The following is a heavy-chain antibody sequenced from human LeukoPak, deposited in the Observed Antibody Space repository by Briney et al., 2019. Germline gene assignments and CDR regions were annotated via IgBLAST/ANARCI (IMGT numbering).Heavy chain of an antibody. Sequence: GGSLRLSCAASGFTFSSYWMTWVRQAPGRGLEWVANIKEDGSEKYYLDSVKGRFTISRDNAKNLLYLQMNSLRAEDTAVYYCARNYFDYWGQGTLVTVSS. CDR2: IKEDGSEK. J-gene: IGHJ4*02. V-gene: IGHV3-7*01. CDR1: GFTFSSYW. CDR3: ARNYFDY.